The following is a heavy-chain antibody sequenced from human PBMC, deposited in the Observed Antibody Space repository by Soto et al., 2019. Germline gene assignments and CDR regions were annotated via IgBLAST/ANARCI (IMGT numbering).Heavy chain of an antibody. CDR3: AREKTPMSPHYFYYGMDV. V-gene: IGHV4-59*01. CDR2: VYSGGGT. D-gene: IGHD3-9*01. Sequence: SETLSPTCTVSGGSLRGYSWSWIRQSPGKGLEWIGYVYSGGGTNYSPSFMGRVTISVDTTDNQFSLKLNSVTAADTAVYYCAREKTPMSPHYFYYGMDVWGQGTTVTVSS. J-gene: IGHJ6*02. CDR1: GGSLRGYS.